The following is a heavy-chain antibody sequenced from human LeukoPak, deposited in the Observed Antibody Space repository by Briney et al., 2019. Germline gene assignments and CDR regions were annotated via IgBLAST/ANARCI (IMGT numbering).Heavy chain of an antibody. D-gene: IGHD2-15*01. J-gene: IGHJ4*02. Sequence: QPGGSLRLPCAASGFTFSSYAMSWVRQAPGKGLEWVSAISGSGGSTYYADSVKGRFTISRDNSKNTLYLQMNSLRAEDTAVYYCAKLGRVVVAASSEIDYWGQGTLVTVSS. CDR1: GFTFSSYA. V-gene: IGHV3-23*01. CDR3: AKLGRVVVAASSEIDY. CDR2: ISGSGGST.